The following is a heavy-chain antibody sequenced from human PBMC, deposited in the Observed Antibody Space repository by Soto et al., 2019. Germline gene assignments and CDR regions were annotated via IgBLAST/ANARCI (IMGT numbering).Heavy chain of an antibody. D-gene: IGHD4-4*01. CDR1: GYTFTSYG. V-gene: IGHV1-18*01. CDR2: ISAYNGNT. J-gene: IGHJ6*02. Sequence: ASVKVSCKASGYTFTSYGISWVRQAPGQGLEWMGWISAYNGNTNYAQKLQGRVTMTTDTSTSTAYMELRSLRSDYSNYRIPTDVWGQGTTVTVSS. CDR3: TDV.